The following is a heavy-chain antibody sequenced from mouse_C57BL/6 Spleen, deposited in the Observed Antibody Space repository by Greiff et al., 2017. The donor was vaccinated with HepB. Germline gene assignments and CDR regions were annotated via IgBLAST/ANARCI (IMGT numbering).Heavy chain of an antibody. CDR3: AREGGNYFYAMDY. Sequence: QVHVKQPGAEPVRPGSSVKLSCKASGYTFTSYWMDWVKQRPGQGLEWIGNIYPSDSETHYNQKFKDKATLTVDKSSSTAYMQLSSLTSEDSAVYYCAREGGNYFYAMDYWGQGTSVTVSS. CDR1: GYTFTSYW. CDR2: IYPSDSET. J-gene: IGHJ4*01. V-gene: IGHV1-61*01. D-gene: IGHD2-1*01.